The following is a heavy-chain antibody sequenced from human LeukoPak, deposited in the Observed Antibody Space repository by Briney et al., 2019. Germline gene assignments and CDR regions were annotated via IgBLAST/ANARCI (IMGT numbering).Heavy chain of an antibody. Sequence: GGSLRLSCAASGFTFSSYAMSWVRQAPGKGLEWVSAIRGSGGGTYYAESVKGGFTISRDNSQNTLYLQMNSLRAEDTAVYYCAKDDVGVIRIYWGQGTLVTVSS. D-gene: IGHD3-10*01. J-gene: IGHJ4*02. CDR3: AKDDVGVIRIY. CDR2: IRGSGGGT. V-gene: IGHV3-23*01. CDR1: GFTFSSYA.